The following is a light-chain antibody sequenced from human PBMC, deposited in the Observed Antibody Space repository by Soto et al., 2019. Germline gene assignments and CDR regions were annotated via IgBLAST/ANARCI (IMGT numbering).Light chain of an antibody. J-gene: IGKJ2*01. V-gene: IGKV1-5*01. Sequence: DIQMTQSPSTLSASVGDGVTITCRASQNISVWLAWYQQRPGKAPQFLIYDASSLETGVPSRFSGSGSGTEFTLTIRSLQPDDFATYYCQQYDRSSPTFGQGTKLEIK. CDR3: QQYDRSSPT. CDR2: DAS. CDR1: QNISVW.